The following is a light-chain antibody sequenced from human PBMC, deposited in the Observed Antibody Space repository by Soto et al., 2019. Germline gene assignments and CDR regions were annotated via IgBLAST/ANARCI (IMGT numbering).Light chain of an antibody. Sequence: EIVMKQSPASLSVYPVEVGTLSCRASQSVSSKLAWYQQKPGQAPRLLIYGASTRATGIPARFSGSGSGTEFTLIISSLQSEDSAVYYCQQYHSWLWTFGQGTKVDIK. V-gene: IGKV3-15*01. J-gene: IGKJ1*01. CDR2: GAS. CDR3: QQYHSWLWT. CDR1: QSVSSK.